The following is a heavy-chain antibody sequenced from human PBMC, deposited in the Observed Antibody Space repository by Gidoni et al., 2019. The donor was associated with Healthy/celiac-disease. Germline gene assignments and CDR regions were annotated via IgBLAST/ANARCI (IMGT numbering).Heavy chain of an antibody. CDR2: GNT. CDR3: ARKIQLWNGGYYFDY. V-gene: IGHV1-18*01. Sequence: GNTNYAQKLQGRVTMTTDTSTSTAYMELRSLRSDDTAVYYCARKIQLWNGGYYFDYWGQGTLVTVSS. J-gene: IGHJ4*02. D-gene: IGHD5-18*01.